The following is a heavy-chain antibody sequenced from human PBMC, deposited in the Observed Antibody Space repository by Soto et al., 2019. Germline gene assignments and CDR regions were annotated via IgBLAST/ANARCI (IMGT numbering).Heavy chain of an antibody. CDR1: GYSFTSYW. CDR2: IYPGDSDT. J-gene: IGHJ4*02. V-gene: IGHV5-51*01. D-gene: IGHD5-12*01. Sequence: GESLKISCKGSGYSFTSYWIGWVRQMPGKGLEWMGIIYPGDSDTRYSPSFQGQVTISADKSISTAYLQWSSLKASDTAMYYCARLPTPSGYDLAGSFDYWGQGTLVTVSS. CDR3: ARLPTPSGYDLAGSFDY.